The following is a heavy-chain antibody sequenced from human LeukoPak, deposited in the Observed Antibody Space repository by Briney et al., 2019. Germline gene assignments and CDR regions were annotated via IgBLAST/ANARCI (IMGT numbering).Heavy chain of an antibody. Sequence: GASVKVSCKASGYTFTSYPMNWVRQAPGQGLEWMGWINPKSGGTNYAQKFQGRVTMTRDTSISTAYMEMSRLRSDDTAVYYCARNLWFGESSDAFDMWGQGTMVTVSS. D-gene: IGHD3-10*01. CDR1: GYTFTSYP. CDR3: ARNLWFGESSDAFDM. J-gene: IGHJ3*02. V-gene: IGHV1-2*02. CDR2: INPKSGGT.